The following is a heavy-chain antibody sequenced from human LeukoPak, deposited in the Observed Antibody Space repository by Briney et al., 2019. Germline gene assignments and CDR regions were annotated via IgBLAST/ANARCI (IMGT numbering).Heavy chain of an antibody. Sequence: ASVKVSCKASGYTFIGSFLHWVRQAPGQGLEWMGWINTNSGVTSYAQKFQGRVTLIRDTSISTVYMELNSLTSDDTAVYFCARGVFQGALDYWGQGTRVTVSS. CDR3: ARGVFQGALDY. CDR2: INTNSGVT. J-gene: IGHJ4*02. D-gene: IGHD5/OR15-5a*01. V-gene: IGHV1-2*02. CDR1: GYTFIGSF.